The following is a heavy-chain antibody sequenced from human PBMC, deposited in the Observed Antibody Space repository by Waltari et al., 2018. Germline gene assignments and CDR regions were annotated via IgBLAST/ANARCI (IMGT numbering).Heavy chain of an antibody. CDR2: IYHSGST. CDR3: ARRGGDFWSGYGWFDP. V-gene: IGHV4-38-2*01. Sequence: QVQLQESGPGLVKPSETLSLTCAVSGYSISSGYYWGWIRQPPGKGMEGIGSIYHSGSTDYNPSLKSRVTISVDTSKNQFSLKLSSVTAADTAVYYCARRGGDFWSGYGWFDPWGQGTLVTVSS. CDR1: GYSISSGYY. D-gene: IGHD3-3*01. J-gene: IGHJ5*02.